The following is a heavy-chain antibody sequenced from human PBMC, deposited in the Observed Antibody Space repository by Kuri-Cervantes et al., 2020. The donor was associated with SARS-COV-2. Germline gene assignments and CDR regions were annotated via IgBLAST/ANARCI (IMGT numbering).Heavy chain of an antibody. V-gene: IGHV3-48*01. CDR1: GFTFSSYA. CDR2: ISSSSSTI. D-gene: IGHD3-10*01. Sequence: GGSLRLSCVASGFTFSSYAMTWVRQAPGKGLEWVSYISSSSSTIYYADSVKGRFTISRDNPKNTLYLQMNSLRAEDTAVYYCAILYGSGSYYYFDYWGQGTLVTVSS. J-gene: IGHJ4*02. CDR3: AILYGSGSYYYFDY.